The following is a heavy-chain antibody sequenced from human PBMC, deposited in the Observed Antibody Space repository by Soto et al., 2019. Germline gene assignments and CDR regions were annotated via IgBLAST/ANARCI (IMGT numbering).Heavy chain of an antibody. V-gene: IGHV1-46*01. J-gene: IGHJ4*02. CDR3: AREQASRYYYDSSGYYWGLDY. Sequence: SLKVSCKASAYTFTSYYMHWVRQAPGQGLEWMGIINPSGGSTSYAQKFQGRVTMTRDTSTSTVYMELSSLRSEDTAVYYCAREQASRYYYDSSGYYWGLDYWGQGTLVTASS. CDR1: AYTFTSYY. D-gene: IGHD3-22*01. CDR2: INPSGGST.